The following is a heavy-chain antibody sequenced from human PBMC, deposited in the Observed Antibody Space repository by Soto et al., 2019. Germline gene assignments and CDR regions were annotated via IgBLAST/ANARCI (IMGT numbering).Heavy chain of an antibody. CDR1: GGSISSGGYY. V-gene: IGHV4-31*03. D-gene: IGHD3-10*01. CDR3: ARDLRPYYYGSGPRGGWFDP. Sequence: QVQLQESGPGLVKPSQTLSLTCTVSGGSISSGGYYWSWIRQQPGKGLERIGYIYYSGSTYYNPSLTSRGTISVDTSKNEFSLKLSSVTAADTAVYYCARDLRPYYYGSGPRGGWFDPWGQGTLVTVSS. J-gene: IGHJ5*02. CDR2: IYYSGST.